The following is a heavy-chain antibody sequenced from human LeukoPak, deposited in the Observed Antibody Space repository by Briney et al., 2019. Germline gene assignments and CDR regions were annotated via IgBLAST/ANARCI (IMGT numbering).Heavy chain of an antibody. J-gene: IGHJ4*02. Sequence: PSETLSLTCAVYGGSFSGYYWSWIRQPPGKGLEWIGEINHSGSTNHNPSLKSRVTISVDTSKNQFSLKLSSVTAADTAVYYCAGRRGSSWYLQRYYFDYWGQGTLVTVSS. V-gene: IGHV4-34*01. D-gene: IGHD6-13*01. CDR1: GGSFSGYY. CDR2: INHSGST. CDR3: AGRRGSSWYLQRYYFDY.